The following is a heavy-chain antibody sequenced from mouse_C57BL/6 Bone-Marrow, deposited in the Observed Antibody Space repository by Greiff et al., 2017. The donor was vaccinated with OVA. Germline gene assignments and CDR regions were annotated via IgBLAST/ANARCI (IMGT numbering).Heavy chain of an antibody. V-gene: IGHV5-17*01. J-gene: IGHJ1*03. CDR3: ARGMDSDWYFDV. CDR1: GFTFSDYG. D-gene: IGHD2-3*01. CDR2: ISSGSSTI. Sequence: EVKVEESGGGLVKPGGSLKLSCAASGFTFSDYGMHWVRQAPEKGLEWVAYISSGSSTIYYADTVKGRFTISRDNAKNTLFLQMTSLRSEDTAMYYCARGMDSDWYFDVWGTGTTVTVSS.